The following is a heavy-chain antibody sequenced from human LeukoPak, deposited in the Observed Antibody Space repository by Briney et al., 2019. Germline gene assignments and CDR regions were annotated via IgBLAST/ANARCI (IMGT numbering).Heavy chain of an antibody. D-gene: IGHD2-15*01. J-gene: IGHJ4*02. CDR1: GFRYSSYK. V-gene: IGHV3-33*06. CDR2: IWSDGSQK. Sequence: PGGSQTLPCGASGFRYSSYKSHWLRQAPGKGLEWVAVIWSDGSQKYYADSVEGRFTISRDNSKDTLYLQMNSLRAEDTAVYYCLKDRCEAAIFDYWGQGTLVTVSS. CDR3: LKDRCEAAIFDY.